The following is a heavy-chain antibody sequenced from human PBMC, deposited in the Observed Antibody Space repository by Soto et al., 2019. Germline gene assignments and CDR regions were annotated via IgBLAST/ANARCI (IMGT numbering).Heavy chain of an antibody. CDR2: ISANGRGT. Sequence: GGSLRLSCATSGFSFSTYPMSCVRQAPGKGLEWFTAISANGRGTSYADSVKGRFTILRDNSKNTLFLQMNSLRADDTAVYFCVKKRSYDRTNYDHFDYWGQGTLVTVSS. CDR3: VKKRSYDRTNYDHFDY. J-gene: IGHJ4*02. V-gene: IGHV3-23*01. CDR1: GFSFSTYP. D-gene: IGHD3-22*01.